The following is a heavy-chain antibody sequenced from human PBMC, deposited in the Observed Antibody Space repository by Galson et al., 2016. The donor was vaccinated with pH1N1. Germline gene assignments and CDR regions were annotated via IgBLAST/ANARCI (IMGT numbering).Heavy chain of an antibody. CDR3: ALDRGRGYSWYGELDH. CDR1: GYTLTTYG. Sequence: SVKVSCKASGYTLTTYGISWVRQAPGQGLEWMGRISTDNGNTIYAHNLQGRVTLTTDTSTSTAYMELRILRSDDTAIYYCALDRGRGYSWYGELDHWGQGTLVTVSS. V-gene: IGHV1-18*01. J-gene: IGHJ4*02. D-gene: IGHD6-13*01. CDR2: ISTDNGNT.